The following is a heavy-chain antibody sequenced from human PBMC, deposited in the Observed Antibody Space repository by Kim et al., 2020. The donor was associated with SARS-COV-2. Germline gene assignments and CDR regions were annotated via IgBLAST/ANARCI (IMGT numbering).Heavy chain of an antibody. J-gene: IGHJ5*02. Sequence: SETLSLTCTVSGGSISSSSYYWGWIRQPPGKGLEWIGSIYYSGSTYYNPSLKSRVTISVDTSKNQFSLKLSSVTAADTAVYYCARLLYSSRGWFDPWGQGTLVTVSS. CDR1: GGSISSSSYY. CDR2: IYYSGST. CDR3: ARLLYSSRGWFDP. V-gene: IGHV4-39*01. D-gene: IGHD6-13*01.